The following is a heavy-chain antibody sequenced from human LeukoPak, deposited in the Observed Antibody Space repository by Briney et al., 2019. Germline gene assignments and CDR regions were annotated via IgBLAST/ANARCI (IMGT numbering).Heavy chain of an antibody. Sequence: GRSLRLSCAASGFTFDDYAMHWVRQAPGKGLEWVSGISWNSGSIGYADSVKGRFTISRDNAMNSLYLQMNSLRTEDTALYYCAKAPDSVGYSSYAFDMWGQGTMVTVSS. J-gene: IGHJ3*02. CDR2: ISWNSGSI. V-gene: IGHV3-9*01. CDR1: GFTFDDYA. CDR3: AKAPDSVGYSSYAFDM. D-gene: IGHD5/OR15-5a*01.